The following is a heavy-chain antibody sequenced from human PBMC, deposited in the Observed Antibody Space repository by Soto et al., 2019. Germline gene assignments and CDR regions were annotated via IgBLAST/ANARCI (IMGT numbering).Heavy chain of an antibody. J-gene: IGHJ5*02. CDR1: GFTFSSYA. V-gene: IGHV3-23*01. CDR2: ISGSGGST. D-gene: IGHD5-12*01. CDR3: ARTVLVARWGYWFDP. Sequence: EVQLLESGGGLVQPGGSLRLSCAASGFTFSSYAMSWVRQAPGKGLEWVSAISGSGGSTYYADSVKGRFTISRDNSKNTLYLQMNSLIAEDTAVYYCARTVLVARWGYWFDPWGQGTLVTVSS.